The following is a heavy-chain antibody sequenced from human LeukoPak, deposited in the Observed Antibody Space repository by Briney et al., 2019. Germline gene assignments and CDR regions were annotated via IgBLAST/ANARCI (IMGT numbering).Heavy chain of an antibody. Sequence: PGGSLRLSCAVSGFTFSDYHMSWIRQAPGKGLEWVSDISSSGSTIYYADSVKGRFTISRDNSKNTLYLQMNSLRAEDTAVYYCAKASAMIVVVSKHFDYWGQGTLVTVSS. CDR2: ISSSGSTI. D-gene: IGHD3-22*01. V-gene: IGHV3-11*01. CDR1: GFTFSDYH. J-gene: IGHJ4*02. CDR3: AKASAMIVVVSKHFDY.